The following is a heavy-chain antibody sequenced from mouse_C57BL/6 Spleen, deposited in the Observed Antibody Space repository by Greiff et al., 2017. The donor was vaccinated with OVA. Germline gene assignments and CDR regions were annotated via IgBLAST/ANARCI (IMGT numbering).Heavy chain of an antibody. CDR1: GYTFTSYC. J-gene: IGHJ3*01. CDR3: ARGSYGYDAWFAY. D-gene: IGHD2-2*01. Sequence: QVQLQQSGADLAKPGASVKLSCTASGYTFTSYCMPWVQQRPGQGLEWIGYINPSSGYTKYTQKFKDQVTLTADKATSTAYMQLSSLTSEDAAVYYDARGSYGYDAWFAYWGKGTLVTVSA. CDR2: INPSSGYT. V-gene: IGHV1-7*01.